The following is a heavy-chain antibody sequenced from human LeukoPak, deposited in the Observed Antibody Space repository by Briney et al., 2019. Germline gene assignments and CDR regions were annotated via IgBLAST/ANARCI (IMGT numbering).Heavy chain of an antibody. Sequence: GGSLRLSCEASGFTFSSYGMSWVRQAPGKGLEWVSVIYSGGSTYYADSVKGRFTISRDNSKNTRYLQMNSLRAENTAVYNCARGRAWLAWFAPGAQGTLVTVPS. V-gene: IGHV3-53*01. J-gene: IGHJ5*02. D-gene: IGHD6-19*01. CDR1: GFTFSSYG. CDR2: IYSGGST. CDR3: ARGRAWLAWFAP.